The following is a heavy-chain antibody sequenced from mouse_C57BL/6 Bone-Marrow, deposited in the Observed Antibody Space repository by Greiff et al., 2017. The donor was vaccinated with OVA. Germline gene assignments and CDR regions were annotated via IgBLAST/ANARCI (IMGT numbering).Heavy chain of an antibody. V-gene: IGHV1-52*01. CDR1: GYTFTSYW. Sequence: VKLMESGAELVRPGSSVKLSCTASGYTFTSYWMHWVPQSPIHCLEWIGNIAPSDIETHYNQKFKDKATLTVDKSSSTDYMQLSSLTSEDSAVYYWARPFYYDYASWCAYWGQGTLVTVAA. CDR2: IAPSDIET. CDR3: ARPFYYDYASWCAY. J-gene: IGHJ3*01. D-gene: IGHD2-4*01.